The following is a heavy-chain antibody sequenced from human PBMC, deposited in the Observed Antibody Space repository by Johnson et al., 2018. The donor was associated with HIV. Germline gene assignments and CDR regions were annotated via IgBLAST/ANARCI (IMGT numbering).Heavy chain of an antibody. V-gene: IGHV3-20*04. Sequence: VQLVESGGCVVRPGGSLRLSCAASGFTFDEYGMTWVRQAPGKGLEWVSGINWNGGSTGYADAVKGRFPISRDNARNFLYLQMNSVRAEDTAVYYCAKGSGSSWYIGAFDIWGQGTMVTVSS. J-gene: IGHJ3*02. D-gene: IGHD6-13*01. CDR3: AKGSGSSWYIGAFDI. CDR2: INWNGGST. CDR1: GFTFDEYG.